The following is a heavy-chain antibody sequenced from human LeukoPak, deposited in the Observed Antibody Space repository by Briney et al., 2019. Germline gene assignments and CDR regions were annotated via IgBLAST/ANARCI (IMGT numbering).Heavy chain of an antibody. CDR3: ARGGAARPDY. V-gene: IGHV3-48*01. D-gene: IGHD6-6*01. CDR1: GFTFNDYG. CDR2: ISSSSSSK. J-gene: IGHJ4*02. Sequence: GESLKISCAASGFTFNDYGMNWVRQAPGEGLEWVSYISSSSSSKQYADSVKGRFTISRDNAKNSLYLQMNSLRAEDSAVYYCARGGAARPDYWGQGTQVTVSS.